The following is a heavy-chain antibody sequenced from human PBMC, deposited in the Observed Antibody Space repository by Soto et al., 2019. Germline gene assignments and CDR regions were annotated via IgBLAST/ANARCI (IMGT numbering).Heavy chain of an antibody. CDR2: ISAYNGNT. CDR1: GYTFTGYG. V-gene: IGHV1-18*01. Sequence: ASVKVSCKASGYTFTGYGISWVRQAPGQGLEWMGWISAYNGNTNYAQKLQGRVTMTTDTSTSTAYMELRSLRSDDTAVYYCARDGPYSGYDPFDYWGQGTLVTVSS. J-gene: IGHJ4*02. D-gene: IGHD5-12*01. CDR3: ARDGPYSGYDPFDY.